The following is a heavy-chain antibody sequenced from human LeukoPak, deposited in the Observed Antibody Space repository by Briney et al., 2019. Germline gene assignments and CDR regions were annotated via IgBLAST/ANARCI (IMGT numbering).Heavy chain of an antibody. V-gene: IGHV4-4*07. CDR3: ARDKALDSDGSGFYYNRGLDC. D-gene: IGHD3-22*01. J-gene: IGHJ4*02. Sequence: SETLCLTCGVSGGSMNNSYWSWIRQPAGEGLEWIGRIYATGSTDYNPSLKSRMTMSIDTSKNLFSLKLTSVTAADTAVYFCARDKALDSDGSGFYYNRGLDCWGQGTLVIVSS. CDR1: GGSMNNSY. CDR2: IYATGST.